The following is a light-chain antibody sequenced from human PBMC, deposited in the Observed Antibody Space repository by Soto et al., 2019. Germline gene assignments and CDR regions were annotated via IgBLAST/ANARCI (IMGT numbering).Light chain of an antibody. Sequence: EIVLTQSPGTLSLSPGERATLSCRASQSVSSSYLAWCQQKPGQAPRLLIYGASSRATGIPDRFSGSGSGTDFTLTISRLEPEDFAVYYCQQYGGSPFAFGPGT. J-gene: IGKJ3*01. CDR1: QSVSSSY. CDR2: GAS. CDR3: QQYGGSPFA. V-gene: IGKV3-20*01.